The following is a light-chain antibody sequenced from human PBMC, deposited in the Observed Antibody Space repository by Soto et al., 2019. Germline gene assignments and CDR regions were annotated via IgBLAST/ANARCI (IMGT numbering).Light chain of an antibody. V-gene: IGLV1-44*01. CDR2: SSD. J-gene: IGLJ3*02. Sequence: QSVLTQPPAASATPGQRVTISCSGSSSNIARRSVYWYQQLPGTAPKLLMYSSDLRPSGVPDRFSGSKSGTTASLAISGVQSEDEDDYYCSTWDDRLNGWVFGGGTKLTVL. CDR3: STWDDRLNGWV. CDR1: SSNIARRS.